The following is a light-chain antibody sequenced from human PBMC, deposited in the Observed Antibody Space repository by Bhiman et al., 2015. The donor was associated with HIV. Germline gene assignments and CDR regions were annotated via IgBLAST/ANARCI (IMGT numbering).Light chain of an antibody. CDR3: QSYDSSLSGWV. J-gene: IGLJ3*02. Sequence: QSVLTQPPSVSGAPGQRVTISCTGSASNIGAGYDVHWYQQFPGTAPKLLIYENNKRPSGIPDRFSGSKSGTSASLAIAGLQAEDEADYYCQSYDSSLSGWVFGGGTKLTVL. V-gene: IGLV1-40*01. CDR2: ENN. CDR1: ASNIGAGYD.